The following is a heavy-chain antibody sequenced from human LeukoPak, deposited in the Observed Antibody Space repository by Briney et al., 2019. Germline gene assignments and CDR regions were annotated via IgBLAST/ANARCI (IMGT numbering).Heavy chain of an antibody. CDR1: GFTFSSYA. V-gene: IGHV3-30-3*01. J-gene: IGHJ4*02. Sequence: GGSLRLSCAASGFTFSSYAIHWVRQAPGKGLEWVAVISYGGSNKYYADSLKGRFTISRDNSKNTLYLQMNSLRAEDTAVYYCARGAHIVVVPAATGADYFDSWGQGTLVTVSS. CDR2: ISYGGSNK. CDR3: ARGAHIVVVPAATGADYFDS. D-gene: IGHD2-2*01.